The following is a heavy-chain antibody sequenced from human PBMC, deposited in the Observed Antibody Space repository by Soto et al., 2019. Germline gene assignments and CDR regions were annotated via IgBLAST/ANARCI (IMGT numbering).Heavy chain of an antibody. Sequence: EVQLLESGGGLLQPGGSLRLSCSASGFTFNNYAMAWVRQAPGEGLEWVSGISGSGATPYYADSVKGRFTISRDNSKNTLFLQVNRVSAEDTAVYFCAKAGYCTGVSCYFYYFDSWGQGTLVTVS. CDR3: AKAGYCTGVSCYFYYFDS. D-gene: IGHD2-15*01. CDR1: GFTFNNYA. CDR2: ISGSGATP. V-gene: IGHV3-23*01. J-gene: IGHJ4*02.